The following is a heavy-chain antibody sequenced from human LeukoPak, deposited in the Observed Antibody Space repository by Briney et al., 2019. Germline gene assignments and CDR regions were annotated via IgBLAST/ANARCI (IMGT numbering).Heavy chain of an antibody. CDR2: INHSGST. J-gene: IGHJ4*02. CDR1: GFTFSSYW. Sequence: PGGSLRLSCAASGFTFSSYWMSWVRQAPGKGLEWIGEINHSGSTNYNPSLKSRVTISVDTSKNQFSLKLSSVTAADTAVYYCARGSTMIVVVRGYYFDYWGQGTLVTVSS. CDR3: ARGSTMIVVVRGYYFDY. D-gene: IGHD3-22*01. V-gene: IGHV4-34*01.